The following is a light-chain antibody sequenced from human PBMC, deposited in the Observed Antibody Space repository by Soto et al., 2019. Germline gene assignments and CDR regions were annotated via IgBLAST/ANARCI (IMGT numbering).Light chain of an antibody. Sequence: EVVMTQSPATPSVSPGERVTLSCRASQNVGDRLAWYQQKPGQGPRLLIYGASARAPDLPARFVGSGSGTEFTLTISSLQSEDSAVYYCQQYKDWPPITFGQGTKVEI. CDR3: QQYKDWPPIT. J-gene: IGKJ1*01. V-gene: IGKV3-15*01. CDR2: GAS. CDR1: QNVGDR.